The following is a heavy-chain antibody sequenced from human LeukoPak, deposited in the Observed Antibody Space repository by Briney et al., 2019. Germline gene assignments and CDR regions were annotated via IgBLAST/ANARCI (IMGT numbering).Heavy chain of an antibody. V-gene: IGHV3-20*04. J-gene: IGHJ4*02. Sequence: GSLRLSCAASGFTFDDYGMSWVRQAPGKGLEWVSGLNWNGGSTGYADSVKGRFTISRDNAKNSLYLQMNSLRADDTALYYCVPYYYDSSGYYYVFDYWGQGTLVTVSS. CDR3: VPYYYDSSGYYYVFDY. CDR2: LNWNGGST. D-gene: IGHD3-22*01. CDR1: GFTFDDYG.